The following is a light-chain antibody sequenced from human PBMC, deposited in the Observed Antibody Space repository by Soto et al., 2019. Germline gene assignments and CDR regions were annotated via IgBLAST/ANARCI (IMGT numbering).Light chain of an antibody. CDR1: SSNIGSNY. CDR3: GTWDDNVSGWV. CDR2: TND. J-gene: IGLJ3*02. Sequence: QSVLTQPPSASGTPGQRVTISCSGSSSNIGSNYVYWYQRLPGTAPKLLIYTNDQRPSGVPDRFSGSKSGTSASLAISGLRSEDEGDYYCGTWDDNVSGWVFGGGTKLTVL. V-gene: IGLV1-47*02.